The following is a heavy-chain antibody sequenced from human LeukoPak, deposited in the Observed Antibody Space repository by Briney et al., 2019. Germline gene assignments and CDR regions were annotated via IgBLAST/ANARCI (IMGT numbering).Heavy chain of an antibody. CDR1: GFTFSSYA. CDR3: AKGGSVVRGSSDS. D-gene: IGHD2-2*01. V-gene: IGHV3-23*01. Sequence: GGSLRLSCAASGFTFSSYAMSWVRQAPGKGLEWVSAISGSGGSTYYADSVKGRFTISRDNSKNTLYLQMNSLRAGDTAVYYCAKGGSVVRGSSDSWGQGTLVIVSS. J-gene: IGHJ5*01. CDR2: ISGSGGST.